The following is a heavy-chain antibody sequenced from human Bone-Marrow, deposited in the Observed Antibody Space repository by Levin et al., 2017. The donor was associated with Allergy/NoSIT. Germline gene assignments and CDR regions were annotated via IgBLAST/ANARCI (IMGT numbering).Heavy chain of an antibody. V-gene: IGHV4-34*01. Sequence: SETLSLTCGLRGGSFSDSYLTWLRQPPGKGLEWKGEVSHGGSANYIPSLKSRVSISMDTSKSQFSLTLTSVTAADTAMYYCASRSRPSWYFDLWGRGTLVTVSS. CDR1: GGSFSDSY. CDR2: VSHGGSA. CDR3: ASRSRPSWYFDL. D-gene: IGHD1-26*01. J-gene: IGHJ2*01.